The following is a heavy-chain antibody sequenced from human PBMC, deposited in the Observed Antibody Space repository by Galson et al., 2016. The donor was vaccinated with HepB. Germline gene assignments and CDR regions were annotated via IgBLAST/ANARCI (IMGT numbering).Heavy chain of an antibody. CDR3: ARTPSRGGMDV. D-gene: IGHD3-10*01. V-gene: IGHV4-59*01. J-gene: IGHJ6*02. CDR2: IYYSGST. Sequence: WIRQPPGKGLEWIGYIYYSGSTNYNPPLKSRVTISVDTSKNQFSLKLTSVTTADTAVYYCARTPSRGGMDVWGQGTTVTVSS.